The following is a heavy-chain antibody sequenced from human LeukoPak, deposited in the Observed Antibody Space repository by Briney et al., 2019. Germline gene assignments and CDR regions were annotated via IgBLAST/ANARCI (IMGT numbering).Heavy chain of an antibody. D-gene: IGHD4-23*01. V-gene: IGHV3-48*01. CDR2: ISSSSSTI. J-gene: IGHJ4*02. Sequence: WVRQAPGXXLEWVSYISSSSSTIYYADSVKGRFTISRDNAKNSLYLQMNSLRAEDTAVYYCARANSSDFDYWGQGTLVTVSS. CDR3: ARANSSDFDY.